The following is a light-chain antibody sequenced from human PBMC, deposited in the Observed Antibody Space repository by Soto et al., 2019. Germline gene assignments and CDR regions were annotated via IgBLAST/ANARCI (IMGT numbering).Light chain of an antibody. V-gene: IGKV3D-15*01. CDR2: GAS. J-gene: IGKJ4*01. CDR3: QQSRT. Sequence: IVMTDAPPTLSVSPVSRVVLSCRASQSVNSDLACYQQKPGQAPRLLIYGASSRATGIPDRFSGSGSGTDFTLTISRLEPENFAVYYCQQSRTFGGGTKVDIK. CDR1: QSVNSD.